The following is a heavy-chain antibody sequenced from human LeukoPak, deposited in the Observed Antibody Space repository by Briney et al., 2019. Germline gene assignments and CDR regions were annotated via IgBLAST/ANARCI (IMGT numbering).Heavy chain of an antibody. CDR1: GYTFTSYG. CDR2: ISAYNGNT. J-gene: IGHJ3*02. D-gene: IGHD3-3*01. CDR3: ASRTYYDFWSGRNDAFDI. V-gene: IGHV1-18*01. Sequence: ASVKVSCKASGYTFTSYGISWVRQAPGQGLEWMGWISAYNGNTNYAQKFQGRVTMTRNTSISTAYMELSSLRSEDTAVYYCASRTYYDFWSGRNDAFDIWGQGAMVTVSS.